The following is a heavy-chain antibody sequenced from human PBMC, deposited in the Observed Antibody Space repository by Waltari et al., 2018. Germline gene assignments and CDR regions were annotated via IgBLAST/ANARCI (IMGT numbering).Heavy chain of an antibody. CDR1: GFTFSSWG. CDR2: ITRGSNYI. V-gene: IGHV3-21*02. Sequence: QLVESGGGLVKPGGSLRLSCSASGFTFSSWGMNWVRQAPGKGLGGFGSITRGSNYIIYADAVKGRFTISRDDAKDSLYLQVDSLRAEDTGVYYCTRDVYGSGGDYFEPWGQGTLVTVSS. CDR3: TRDVYGSGGDYFEP. D-gene: IGHD6-19*01. J-gene: IGHJ4*02.